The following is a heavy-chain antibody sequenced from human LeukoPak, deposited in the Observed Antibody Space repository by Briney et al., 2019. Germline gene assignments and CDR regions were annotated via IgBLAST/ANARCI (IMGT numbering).Heavy chain of an antibody. V-gene: IGHV3-74*01. CDR2: INGDASRT. Sequence: PGGSLRLSCAASGFSFSTSWMHWVRPAPGKGLVWVSLINGDASRTIYADSVKGRFTISRDNAKNTLYLQMNSLRADDTAVYYCATCPPSSWHYFDFWGQGALVTVSS. D-gene: IGHD6-13*01. J-gene: IGHJ4*02. CDR1: GFSFSTSW. CDR3: ATCPPSSWHYFDF.